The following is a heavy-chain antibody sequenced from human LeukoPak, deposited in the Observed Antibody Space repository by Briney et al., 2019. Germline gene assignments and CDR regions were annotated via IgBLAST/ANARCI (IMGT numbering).Heavy chain of an antibody. D-gene: IGHD6-13*01. J-gene: IGHJ4*02. Sequence: RASETLSLTCSVSGVSISSGSNYWGWIRQPPGKGLEWIGYIYYSGSTNYNPSLKSRVTISVDTSKNQFSLRLSSVTATDTAVYYCARVTGYMTEDYFDYWGQGTLITVSS. CDR3: ARVTGYMTEDYFDY. CDR1: GVSISSGSNY. CDR2: IYYSGST. V-gene: IGHV4-61*01.